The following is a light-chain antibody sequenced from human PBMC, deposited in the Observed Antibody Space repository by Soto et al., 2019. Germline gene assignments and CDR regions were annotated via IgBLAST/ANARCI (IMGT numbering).Light chain of an antibody. Sequence: EIVLTQSPATLSVSPGERATLSCRASQSISSNLAWYQQKPGQAPRLLIYGASTRATGITARFSGSGSGTEFTLTISSLQSEDFAVYYCQQYNNWLLYTFGQGTNLEIK. V-gene: IGKV3-15*01. CDR3: QQYNNWLLYT. CDR2: GAS. J-gene: IGKJ2*01. CDR1: QSISSN.